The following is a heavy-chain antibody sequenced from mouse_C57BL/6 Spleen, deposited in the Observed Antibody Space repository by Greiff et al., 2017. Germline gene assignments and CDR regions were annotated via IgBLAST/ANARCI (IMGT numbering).Heavy chain of an antibody. D-gene: IGHD2-5*01. J-gene: IGHJ4*01. CDR2: IHPNSGST. CDR1: GYTFTSYW. CDR3: ARYYSNYVYYAMDD. V-gene: IGHV1-64*01. Sequence: QVQLQQPGAELVKPGASVKLSCKASGYTFTSYWMHWVKQRPGQGLEWIGMIHPNSGSTNYNEKFKSKATLTVDKSSSTAYMKLSSLTSEDSAVYDCARYYSNYVYYAMDDWGQGTSVTVSS.